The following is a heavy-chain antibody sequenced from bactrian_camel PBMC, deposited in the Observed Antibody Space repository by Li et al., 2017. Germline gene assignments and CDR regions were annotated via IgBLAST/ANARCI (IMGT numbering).Heavy chain of an antibody. V-gene: IGHV3S63*01. Sequence: HVQLVESGGGSVQAGGSLKLSCAASGYTVTPHSVGWFRQAPGKEREGVASIWIGAGTTTNYADFVKGRFTMSQDNAKNTVYLQMNLLKPEDTAMYYCAAKSVSWGFSGSRCHGLRDEWAYWGQGTQVTVS. CDR1: GYTVTPHS. J-gene: IGHJ4*01. D-gene: IGHD2*01. CDR2: IWIGAGTTT. CDR3: AAKSVSWGFSGSRCHGLRDEWAY.